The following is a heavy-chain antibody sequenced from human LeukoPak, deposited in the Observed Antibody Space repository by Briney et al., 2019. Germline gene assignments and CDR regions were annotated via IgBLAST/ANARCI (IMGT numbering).Heavy chain of an antibody. CDR3: ARRYSSSWYNWFDP. Sequence: GASVKVSCKASGYTFTSYGISWVRQAPGQGLEWMGWISAYNGNTNYAQKFQGRVTITADESTSTAYMELSSLRSEDTAVYYCARRYSSSWYNWFDPWGQGTLVTVSS. J-gene: IGHJ5*02. CDR1: GYTFTSYG. V-gene: IGHV1-18*01. D-gene: IGHD6-13*01. CDR2: ISAYNGNT.